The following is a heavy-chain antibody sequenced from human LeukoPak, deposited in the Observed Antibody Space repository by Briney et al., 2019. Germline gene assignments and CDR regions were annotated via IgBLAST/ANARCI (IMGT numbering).Heavy chain of an antibody. CDR1: GGSISSSSYY. J-gene: IGHJ5*02. V-gene: IGHV4-39*01. CDR2: IYYSGST. Sequence: SETLSLTCTVSGGSISSSSYYWGWIRQPPGKGLEWIGSIYYSGSTYYNPSLKSRVTISVDTSKNQFSLKLSSVTAADTAVYYCARQFMGSLDPWGQGTLVTVSS. CDR3: ARQFMGSLDP. D-gene: IGHD6-6*01.